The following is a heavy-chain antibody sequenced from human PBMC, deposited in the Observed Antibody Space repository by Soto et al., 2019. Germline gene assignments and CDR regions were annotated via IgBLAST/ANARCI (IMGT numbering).Heavy chain of an antibody. J-gene: IGHJ4*02. Sequence: ASVKVSCKASGGTFRSYAMHWVRQAPGQRLEWMGWINAGNGNTKYSQKFQGRVTSTRDTSASPADMELSSLRSEDTAVYYCAREGDYYDSSGYFYWGQGNLVTVS. CDR3: AREGDYYDSSGYFY. CDR1: GGTFRSYA. V-gene: IGHV1-3*01. CDR2: INAGNGNT. D-gene: IGHD3-22*01.